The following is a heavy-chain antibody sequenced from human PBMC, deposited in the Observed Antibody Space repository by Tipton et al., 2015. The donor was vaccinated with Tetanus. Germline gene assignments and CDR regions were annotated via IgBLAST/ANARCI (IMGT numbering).Heavy chain of an antibody. CDR3: ARDPSGGVRYFDY. Sequence: TLSLTCTVSGDSISSSDYYWGWIRQPPGEGLEWIASVYYDGSAYYNPSLKSRITISIDTSGSQFSLKLSSVTAADTAVYYCARDPSGGVRYFDYWGQGTLVTVSS. V-gene: IGHV4-39*07. CDR2: VYYDGSA. J-gene: IGHJ4*02. D-gene: IGHD2-8*01. CDR1: GDSISSSDYY.